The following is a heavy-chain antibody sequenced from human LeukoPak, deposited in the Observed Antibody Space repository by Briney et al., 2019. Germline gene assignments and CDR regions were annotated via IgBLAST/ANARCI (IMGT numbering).Heavy chain of an antibody. D-gene: IGHD3-3*01. V-gene: IGHV4-39*01. Sequence: SETLSLTRSVSGASVNSSSFYWGWIRQSPGKGLEWIAHILFSGSTQYSPSLKSRVTISVDTSKSQFFLKLTSVSAADTAVYYCARHRRYYDDYIDYWGQGTLVVVSS. CDR2: ILFSGST. CDR3: ARHRRYYDDYIDY. J-gene: IGHJ4*02. CDR1: GASVNSSSFY.